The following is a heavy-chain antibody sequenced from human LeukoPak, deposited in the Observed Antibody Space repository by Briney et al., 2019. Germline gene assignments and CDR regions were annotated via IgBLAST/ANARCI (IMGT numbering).Heavy chain of an antibody. CDR1: GYTFTGYY. CDR2: INPNSGGT. V-gene: IGHV1-2*02. D-gene: IGHD3-22*01. Sequence: GASVKVSCKASGYTFTGYYMHWVRQAPGQGLEWMGWINPNSGGTNYAQKFQGRVTMTRDTSISSAYMELSRLRSDDTAVYYCAREADYYDSSGYYSWFDPWGQGTLVTVSS. J-gene: IGHJ5*02. CDR3: AREADYYDSSGYYSWFDP.